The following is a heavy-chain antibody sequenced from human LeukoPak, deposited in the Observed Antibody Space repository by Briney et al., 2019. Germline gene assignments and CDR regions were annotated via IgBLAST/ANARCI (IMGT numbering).Heavy chain of an antibody. CDR3: AREDSSGYYPANWFDT. J-gene: IGHJ5*02. Sequence: GGSLRLSCAASGFTFSSYWMSWVRQAPGKGLEWVANIKQDGSEKYYVDSVKGRFTISRDNSKNSLYLQMNSLRAEDTAVYYCAREDSSGYYPANWFDTWGEGSLVTVSP. D-gene: IGHD3-22*01. CDR1: GFTFSSYW. CDR2: IKQDGSEK. V-gene: IGHV3-7*01.